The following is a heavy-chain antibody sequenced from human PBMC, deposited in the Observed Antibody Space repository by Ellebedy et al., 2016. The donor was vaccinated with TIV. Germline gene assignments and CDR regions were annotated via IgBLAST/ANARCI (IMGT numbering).Heavy chain of an antibody. J-gene: IGHJ5*02. CDR3: AKDRDSNPFSWFDP. V-gene: IGHV3-23*01. CDR1: GFTFSSYG. CDR2: ISGSAVNT. Sequence: GGSLRLSXAASGFTFSSYGMSWVRQAPGKGLEWVSSISGSAVNTYYADSVKGRFTISRDNSKNTLFLQLNSLRADDTALYYCAKDRDSNPFSWFDPWGQGNLVTVSS. D-gene: IGHD2-21*02.